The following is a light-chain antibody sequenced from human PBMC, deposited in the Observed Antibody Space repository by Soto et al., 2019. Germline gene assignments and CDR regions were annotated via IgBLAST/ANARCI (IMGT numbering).Light chain of an antibody. J-gene: IGKJ1*01. CDR3: QHYGYPQWT. V-gene: IGKV3-20*01. Sequence: IVLTQSPGTLSLSPGERATLSCRASQTGSNSYSAWYQQKSGQAPRLLIYGVSTRATGIPDRFSGSGSGTEFALTISRLEPEDFAVYICQHYGYPQWTFGPGTKVDIK. CDR2: GVS. CDR1: QTGSNSY.